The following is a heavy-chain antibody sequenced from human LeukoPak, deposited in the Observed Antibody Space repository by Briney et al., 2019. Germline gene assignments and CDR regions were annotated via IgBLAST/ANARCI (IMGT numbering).Heavy chain of an antibody. D-gene: IGHD3-9*01. Sequence: GASVKVSGKVSGYTLSELSMHWVRQAPGKGLEWLGGFDPEDGETIYEQKFQGRVTMTEDTSTDTAYMELSSLRSEDTAVYYCATGKYYDILTGYKGDYYGMDVWGKGTTVTVSS. CDR3: ATGKYYDILTGYKGDYYGMDV. V-gene: IGHV1-24*01. CDR1: GYTLSELS. J-gene: IGHJ6*04. CDR2: FDPEDGET.